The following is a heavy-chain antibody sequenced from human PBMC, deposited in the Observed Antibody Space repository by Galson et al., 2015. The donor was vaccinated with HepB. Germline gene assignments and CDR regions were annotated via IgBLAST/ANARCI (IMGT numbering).Heavy chain of an antibody. CDR2: INTNTGHP. CDR1: GYSFTNYA. CDR3: ARASGGNSRWFGP. D-gene: IGHD4-23*01. J-gene: IGHJ5*02. Sequence: SVKVSCKASGYSFTNYAINWVRQAPGQGLEWMGWINTNTGHPTYAQGFTGRFVFSFDTSVSTAYLQITSLKTEDTALYYCARASGGNSRWFGPWGQGTLVTVSS. V-gene: IGHV7-4-1*02.